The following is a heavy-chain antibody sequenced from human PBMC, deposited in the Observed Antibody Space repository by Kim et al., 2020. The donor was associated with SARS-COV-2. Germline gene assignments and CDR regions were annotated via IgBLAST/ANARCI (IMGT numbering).Heavy chain of an antibody. CDR3: ARVGRAAAGTWYFDY. CDR1: GYTFTGYY. CDR2: INPNSGGT. J-gene: IGHJ4*02. D-gene: IGHD6-13*01. V-gene: IGHV1-2*02. Sequence: ASVKVSCKASGYTFTGYYMHWVRQAPGQGLEWMGWINPNSGGTNYAQKFQGRVTMTRDTSISTAYMELSRLRSDDTAVYYCARVGRAAAGTWYFDYWGQGTLVTVSS.